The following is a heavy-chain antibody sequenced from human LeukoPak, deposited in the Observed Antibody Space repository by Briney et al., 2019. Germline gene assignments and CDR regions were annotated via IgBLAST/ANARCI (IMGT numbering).Heavy chain of an antibody. CDR2: IYYSGST. D-gene: IGHD5-24*01. J-gene: IGHJ5*02. V-gene: IGHV4-59*08. CDR1: GGSISSYD. Sequence: SETLSLTCTVSGGSISSYDWSWIRQPPGKGLEWIGYIYYSGSTKYNPSLKSRVTISVDTSKNQFSLKLRFVTAADTAVYYCARPTSPRDDLWFDPWGQGTLVTVSS. CDR3: ARPTSPRDDLWFDP.